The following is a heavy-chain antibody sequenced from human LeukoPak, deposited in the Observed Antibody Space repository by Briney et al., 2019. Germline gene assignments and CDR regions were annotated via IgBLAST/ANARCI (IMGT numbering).Heavy chain of an antibody. CDR2: IKSKTDGGTT. J-gene: IGHJ4*02. CDR1: GFTFRNAW. V-gene: IGHV3-15*01. Sequence: PGGSLRLSCAASGFTFRNAWMSWVRQAPGKGREWVGRIKSKTDGGTTDYAAPVKGRFTISRDDSKNTLYLQMNSLKTEDTAVYYCTTDKVDSSGWSFDYWGQGTLVTVSS. D-gene: IGHD6-19*01. CDR3: TTDKVDSSGWSFDY.